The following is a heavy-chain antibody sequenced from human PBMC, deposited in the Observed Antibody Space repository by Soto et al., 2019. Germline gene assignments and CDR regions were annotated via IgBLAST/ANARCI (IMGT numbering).Heavy chain of an antibody. CDR3: ARIMTTVTTYSYYYYYYMDV. D-gene: IGHD4-17*01. Sequence: GGSLRLSCAASGFTFSSYGMHWVRQAPGKGLEWVAVIWYDGSNKYYADSVKGRFTISRDNSKNTLFLQMNSLRAEDTAVYYCARIMTTVTTYSYYYYYYMDVWGKGTTVTVSS. J-gene: IGHJ6*03. CDR1: GFTFSSYG. CDR2: IWYDGSNK. V-gene: IGHV3-33*01.